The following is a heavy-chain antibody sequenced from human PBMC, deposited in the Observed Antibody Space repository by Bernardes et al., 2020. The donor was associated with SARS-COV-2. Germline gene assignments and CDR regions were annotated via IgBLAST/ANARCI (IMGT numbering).Heavy chain of an antibody. J-gene: IGHJ2*01. Sequence: GGSLRLSCAASGFTVSSNYMSWVRQAPGKGLEWVSVIYSGGSTYYADSVKGRFTISRDNSKNTLYLQMNSLRAEDTAVYYCARDRSSGWYPHWYFDLWGRGTLVTVSS. CDR2: IYSGGST. V-gene: IGHV3-66*02. CDR1: GFTVSSNY. CDR3: ARDRSSGWYPHWYFDL. D-gene: IGHD6-19*01.